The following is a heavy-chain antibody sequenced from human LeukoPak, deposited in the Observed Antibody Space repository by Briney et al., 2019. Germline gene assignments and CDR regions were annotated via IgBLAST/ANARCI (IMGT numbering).Heavy chain of an antibody. Sequence: SETLSLTCTVSGFSISSDYYWGCIRQPPGKGLEWIGSIHHSGSTYNNPSLKSRVTISVDTSKNQFSLKLSPVTAADTAVYYCAANSGPRIDYWGQGTLVTVSS. CDR3: AANSGPRIDY. CDR1: GFSISSDYY. V-gene: IGHV4-38-2*02. CDR2: IHHSGST. J-gene: IGHJ4*02. D-gene: IGHD3-10*01.